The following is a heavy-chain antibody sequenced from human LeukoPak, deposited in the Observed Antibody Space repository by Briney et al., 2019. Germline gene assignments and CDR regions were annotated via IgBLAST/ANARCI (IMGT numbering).Heavy chain of an antibody. V-gene: IGHV1-2*02. D-gene: IGHD6-13*01. J-gene: IGHJ4*02. Sequence: GASVKVSCKASGYTFTGYYMHWVRQAPGQGLEWMGWINPNSGSTNYAQKFQGRVTMTRDTSISTAYMELSRLRSDDTAVYYCARISAAGTFGVSDYWGQGTLVTVSS. CDR2: INPNSGST. CDR1: GYTFTGYY. CDR3: ARISAAGTFGVSDY.